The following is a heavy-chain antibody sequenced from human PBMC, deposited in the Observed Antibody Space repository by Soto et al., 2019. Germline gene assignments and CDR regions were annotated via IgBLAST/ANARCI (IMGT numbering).Heavy chain of an antibody. CDR3: ARLRRDWGDAFDL. D-gene: IGHD3-16*01. Sequence: QVQLVQSGADVKKPGSSVKVSCKTSGGPFGSSAISWVRQAPAQGLEWMGEIIPVFDKANYAQNFQGRLTITADEPTGTVFMQLSSLRSEDMAVYFCARLRRDWGDAFDLWGLGTFVTVSP. J-gene: IGHJ3*01. V-gene: IGHV1-69*01. CDR1: GGPFGSSA. CDR2: IIPVFDKA.